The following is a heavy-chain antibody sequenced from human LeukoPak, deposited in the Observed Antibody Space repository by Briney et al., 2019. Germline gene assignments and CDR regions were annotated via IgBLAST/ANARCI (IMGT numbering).Heavy chain of an antibody. D-gene: IGHD3-16*01. CDR2: ISPRGDIT. Sequence: PGGSLRLSCAASGFTFSSYWMHWVRQAPGKGLEWVSGISPRGDITYYKDSVRGRFTISRDNFKNTVSLQLNSLRAEDTAMYYCAKDDDWGRFNHWGQGTLVTVSS. J-gene: IGHJ1*01. CDR3: AKDDDWGRFNH. CDR1: GFTFSSYW. V-gene: IGHV3-23*01.